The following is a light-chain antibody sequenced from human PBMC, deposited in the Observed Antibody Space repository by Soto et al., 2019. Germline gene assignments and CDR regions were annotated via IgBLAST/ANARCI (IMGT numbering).Light chain of an antibody. CDR1: QSVSSIY. Sequence: EIVLTQFPGTLSLSGGERATLSCRASQSVSSIYLAWYQQKPGQAPRLLIYGASSRATGIPDRFSGSGSGTDFTLTISRLEPEDFAVYYCQQYGSSALTVGGGTKVDIK. CDR3: QQYGSSALT. V-gene: IGKV3-20*01. J-gene: IGKJ4*01. CDR2: GAS.